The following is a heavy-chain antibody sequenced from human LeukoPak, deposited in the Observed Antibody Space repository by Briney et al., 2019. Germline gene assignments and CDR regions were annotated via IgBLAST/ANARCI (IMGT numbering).Heavy chain of an antibody. Sequence: SETLSLTCTVSGGSISSSSYYWGWIRQPPGKGLEWIGSIYHSGSTYYSPSLKSRVTISVDTSKNQFSLKLRSVTAADTAVYYCARRHYHDNSGYYYFDYWGQGTLVTVSS. CDR2: IYHSGST. CDR1: GGSISSSSYY. CDR3: ARRHYHDNSGYYYFDY. J-gene: IGHJ4*02. V-gene: IGHV4-39*01. D-gene: IGHD3-22*01.